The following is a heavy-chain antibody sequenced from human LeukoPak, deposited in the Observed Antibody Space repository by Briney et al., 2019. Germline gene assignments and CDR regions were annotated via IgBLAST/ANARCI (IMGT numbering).Heavy chain of an antibody. J-gene: IGHJ4*02. CDR1: GGSISSYY. Sequence: SETLSLTCTVSGGSISSYYWSWIRQPAGKGLEWIGRIYTSGSTNCNPSLKSRVTMSVDTSKNQFSLKLSSVTAADTAVYYCARDRRGYGSGSYYKNWFDYWGQGTLVTVSS. V-gene: IGHV4-4*07. D-gene: IGHD3-10*01. CDR3: ARDRRGYGSGSYYKNWFDY. CDR2: IYTSGST.